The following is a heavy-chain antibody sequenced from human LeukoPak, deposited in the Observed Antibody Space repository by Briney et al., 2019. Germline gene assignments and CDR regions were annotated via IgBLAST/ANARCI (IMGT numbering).Heavy chain of an antibody. D-gene: IGHD2-2*02. CDR1: GFTFSSYW. CDR3: ARDLGYCSSTSCYTGDWFDP. CDR2: INTDGSST. Sequence: PGGSLRLSCAASGFTFSSYWMHWVRQAPGKGLVWVSRINTDGSSTSYADSVKGRFTIPRDNAKNTLYLQMNSLRAEDTAVYYCARDLGYCSSTSCYTGDWFDPWGQGTLVTVSS. V-gene: IGHV3-74*01. J-gene: IGHJ5*02.